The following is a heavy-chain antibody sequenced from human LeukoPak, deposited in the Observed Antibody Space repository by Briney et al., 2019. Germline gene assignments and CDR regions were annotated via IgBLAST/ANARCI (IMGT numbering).Heavy chain of an antibody. V-gene: IGHV4-39*01. CDR2: IYYSGTT. Sequence: PSETLSLTCTVSGCSISSSAYYWAWIRQPPGKALEWIGSIYYSGTTYYNPSLKSRVTISVDTSKNQFSLKLTSVTAADTAVYFCARPAYRGSYYDAFDIWGQGTMVTVSS. CDR3: ARPAYRGSYYDAFDI. J-gene: IGHJ3*02. CDR1: GCSISSSAYY. D-gene: IGHD1-26*01.